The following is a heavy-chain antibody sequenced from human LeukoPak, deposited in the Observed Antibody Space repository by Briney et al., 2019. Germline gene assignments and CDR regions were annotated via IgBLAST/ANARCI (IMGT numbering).Heavy chain of an antibody. V-gene: IGHV4-39*01. CDR2: IYYSGST. Sequence: PSETLSLTCTVSGGSFSSSSYYWGWIRQPPGKGLEWIGSIYYSGSTYYNPSLKSRVTISVDTSKNQFSLKLSSVTAADTAVYYCASHAAAGTRWDYWGQGTLVTVSS. CDR1: GGSFSSSSYY. CDR3: ASHAAAGTRWDY. D-gene: IGHD6-13*01. J-gene: IGHJ4*02.